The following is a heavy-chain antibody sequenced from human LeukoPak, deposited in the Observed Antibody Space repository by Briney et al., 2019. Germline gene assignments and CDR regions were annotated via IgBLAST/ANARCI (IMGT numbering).Heavy chain of an antibody. D-gene: IGHD3-22*01. Sequence: AGGSLRLSCAASGFTFSDYYMSWIRQAPGKGLEWVSYISSSGSTIYYADSVKGRFTISRDNAKNSLYLQMNSLRAEDTAVYYCATASRDYYDSSGYHFDYWGQGTLVTVSS. CDR1: GFTFSDYY. V-gene: IGHV3-11*01. J-gene: IGHJ4*02. CDR3: ATASRDYYDSSGYHFDY. CDR2: ISSSGSTI.